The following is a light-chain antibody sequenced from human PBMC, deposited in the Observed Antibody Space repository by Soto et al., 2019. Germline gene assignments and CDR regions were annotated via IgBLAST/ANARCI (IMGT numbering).Light chain of an antibody. CDR2: GNS. CDR3: QSYDSSLSGV. V-gene: IGLV1-40*01. CDR1: SSNIGAGYD. J-gene: IGLJ1*01. Sequence: QSALTQPPSVSGAPGQRVTISCTGSSSNIGAGYDVHWYQQFPGTAPKLLIYGNSNRPSGVPDRFSGSKSGTSASLAITGLQAEDEADHYCQSYDSSLSGVFGSGTKVPS.